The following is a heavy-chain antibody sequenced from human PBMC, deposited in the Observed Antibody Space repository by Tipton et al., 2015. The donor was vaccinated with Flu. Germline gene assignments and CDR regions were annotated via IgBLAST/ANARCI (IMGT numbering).Heavy chain of an antibody. CDR1: GYSISSGYY. Sequence: TLSLTCNVSGYSISSGYYWVWIRQPPWKGLECIGNIYHSGNTNYNPSLKSRVTISVDTSKNQFSLNLSSVTAADTAVYYCARGVGFWGQGTLVTVSS. CDR3: ARGVGF. D-gene: IGHD2-15*01. CDR2: IYHSGNT. V-gene: IGHV4-38-2*02. J-gene: IGHJ4*02.